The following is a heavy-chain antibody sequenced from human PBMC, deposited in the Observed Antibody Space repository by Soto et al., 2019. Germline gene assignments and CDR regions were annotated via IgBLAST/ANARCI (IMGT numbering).Heavy chain of an antibody. D-gene: IGHD1-1*01. J-gene: IGHJ2*01. CDR3: ARERRLERHYYWYFDL. CDR1: GFTFSDHY. CDR2: TRNKPNSYTT. Sequence: EVQLVESGGGLVQPGGSLRLSCAASGFTFSDHYMGWVRQAPGKALEWVGRTRNKPNSYTTDYAASVKGRFTISRDDSQSSWFLQINSLKFEVTAVYYCARERRLERHYYWYFDLWGRGTLVTVSS. V-gene: IGHV3-72*01.